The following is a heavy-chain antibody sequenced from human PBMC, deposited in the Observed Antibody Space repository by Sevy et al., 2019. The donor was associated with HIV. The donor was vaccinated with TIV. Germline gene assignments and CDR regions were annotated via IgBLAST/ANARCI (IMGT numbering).Heavy chain of an antibody. Sequence: GGSLRLSCEVSGFTFSDFYMSWIRQAPGKGLEWVSDISSGSTYTKSADSVKGRFTISRDNAKNSLYLQMNSLRVEDTAVYYCARDRRNYAGQYFDHWGQGTLVTVSS. CDR2: ISSGSTYT. D-gene: IGHD1-7*01. CDR1: GFTFSDFY. J-gene: IGHJ4*02. V-gene: IGHV3-11*06. CDR3: ARDRRNYAGQYFDH.